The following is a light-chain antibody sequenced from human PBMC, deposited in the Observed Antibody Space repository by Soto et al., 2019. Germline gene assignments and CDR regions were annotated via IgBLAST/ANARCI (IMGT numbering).Light chain of an antibody. CDR2: DAS. V-gene: IGKV3-11*01. CDR1: QSVSSY. CDR3: QQCSNWPSIS. J-gene: IGKJ5*01. Sequence: EIVLTQSPATLSLSPGERATLSCRASQSVSSYLAWYQHKPGQAPRHLIYDASSRATVIPARFSGSGSGTDFTLTISSLEPEDFATYYSQQCSNWPSISFDQGTRLQIK.